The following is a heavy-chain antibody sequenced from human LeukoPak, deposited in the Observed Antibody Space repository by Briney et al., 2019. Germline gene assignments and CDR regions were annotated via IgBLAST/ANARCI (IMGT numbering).Heavy chain of an antibody. Sequence: SQTLSLTCTVSGGSISSGDYYWSWIRQPPGKGLEWIGYIYYSGSTYYNPSLKSRVTISVDTSKNQFSLKLSFVTAADTAVYYCARSSLTSGGFDYWGQGTLVTVSS. CDR1: GGSISSGDYY. D-gene: IGHD3-10*01. CDR2: IYYSGST. CDR3: ARSSLTSGGFDY. V-gene: IGHV4-30-4*01. J-gene: IGHJ4*02.